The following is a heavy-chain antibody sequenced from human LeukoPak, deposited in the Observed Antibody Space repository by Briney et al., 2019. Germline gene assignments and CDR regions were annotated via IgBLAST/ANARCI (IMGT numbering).Heavy chain of an antibody. Sequence: PSETLSLTCTVSGGSISSYYWSWIRQPPGKGLEWMGYIYYSGSTNYNPSLKSRVTISVDTSKNQFSLKLSSVTAADTAVYYCASSTVTNGSDYYYYGMDVWGQGTTVTVSS. CDR2: IYYSGST. D-gene: IGHD4-17*01. J-gene: IGHJ6*02. CDR3: ASSTVTNGSDYYYYGMDV. V-gene: IGHV4-59*08. CDR1: GGSISSYY.